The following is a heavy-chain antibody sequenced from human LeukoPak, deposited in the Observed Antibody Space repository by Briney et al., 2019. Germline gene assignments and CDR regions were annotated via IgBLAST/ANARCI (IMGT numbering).Heavy chain of an antibody. CDR1: GGSMSRYY. V-gene: IGHV4-59*01. J-gene: IGHJ4*02. CDR2: IYYTGST. D-gene: IGHD2-2*01. CDR3: ARGLYCSSTSCQYYFDY. Sequence: SETLSLTCTVSGGSMSRYYWSWIRQPPGKGLEWIGCIYYTGSTTYNPSLKSRVTISVDTSKNQFSLKLSSVTAADTAVYYCARGLYCSSTSCQYYFDYWGQGTLVTVSS.